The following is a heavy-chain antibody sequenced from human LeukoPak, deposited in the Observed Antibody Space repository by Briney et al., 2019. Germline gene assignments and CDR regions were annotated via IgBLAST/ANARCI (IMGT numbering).Heavy chain of an antibody. V-gene: IGHV1-2*06. D-gene: IGHD6-13*01. CDR3: ARDIGQQREFGMDV. CDR2: INPNSGGT. J-gene: IGHJ6*02. CDR1: GYTFTGYY. Sequence: ASVTVSCKASGYTFTGYYIHWVRQAPGQGLEWMGRINPNSGGTNYAQKFQGRVTMTRDMSISTAYMELSRLTSDDTAVYYCARDIGQQREFGMDVWGQGTTVTVSS.